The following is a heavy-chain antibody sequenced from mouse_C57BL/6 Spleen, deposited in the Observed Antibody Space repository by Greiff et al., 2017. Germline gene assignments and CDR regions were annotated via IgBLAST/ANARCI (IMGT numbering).Heavy chain of an antibody. CDR1: GFSLTSYG. J-gene: IGHJ4*01. D-gene: IGHD4-1*01. V-gene: IGHV2-2*01. CDR2: IWSGGST. Sequence: QVQLKESGPGLVQPSQSLSITCTVSGFSLTSYGVHWVRQSPGKGLVWLGVIWSGGSTDYNAAFLSRLSISKDNSKSQVFFKMNSLRADDTAIYYCGRTRELVGYAMDDWGQGTSVTVSS. CDR3: GRTRELVGYAMDD.